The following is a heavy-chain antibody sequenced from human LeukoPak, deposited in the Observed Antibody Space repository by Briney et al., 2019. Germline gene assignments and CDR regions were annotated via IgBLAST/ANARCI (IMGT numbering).Heavy chain of an antibody. V-gene: IGHV3-30*03. D-gene: IGHD5-12*01. CDR2: ISYDGSNK. CDR3: ARVLGGYWGFDY. Sequence: PGGSLRLSCAASGFTFSSYGMHWVRQAPGKGLEWVAVISYDGSNKYYADSVKGRFTISRDNSKNTLYLQMNSLRAEDTAVYYCARVLGGYWGFDYWGQGTLVTVSS. CDR1: GFTFSSYG. J-gene: IGHJ4*02.